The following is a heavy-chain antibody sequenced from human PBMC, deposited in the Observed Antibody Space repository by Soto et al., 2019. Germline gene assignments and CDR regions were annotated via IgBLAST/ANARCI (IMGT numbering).Heavy chain of an antibody. CDR3: ARGRPDLITIFGVVIIGPFDY. CDR2: IYYSGST. D-gene: IGHD3-3*01. V-gene: IGHV4-61*08. J-gene: IGHJ4*02. CDR1: GGSISSGGYY. Sequence: SETLSLTCTVSGGSISSGGYYWSWIRQPPGKGLEWIGYIYYSGSTNYNPSLKSRVTISVDTSKNQFSLKLSSVTAADTAVCYCARGRPDLITIFGVVIIGPFDYWGQGTLVTVSS.